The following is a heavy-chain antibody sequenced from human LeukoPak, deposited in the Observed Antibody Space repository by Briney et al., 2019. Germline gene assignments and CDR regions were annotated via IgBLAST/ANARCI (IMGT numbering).Heavy chain of an antibody. D-gene: IGHD6-19*01. J-gene: IGHJ4*02. CDR3: ARDRAGYSSGWNDY. CDR1: GFTFGSYW. CDR2: IKQDGSEK. V-gene: IGHV3-7*01. Sequence: GESLRLSCAASGFTFGSYWMSWVRQAPGKGLEWVANIKQDGSEKYYVDSVKGRFTISRDNAKNSLYLQMNSLRAEDTAVYYCARDRAGYSSGWNDYWGQGTLVTVSS.